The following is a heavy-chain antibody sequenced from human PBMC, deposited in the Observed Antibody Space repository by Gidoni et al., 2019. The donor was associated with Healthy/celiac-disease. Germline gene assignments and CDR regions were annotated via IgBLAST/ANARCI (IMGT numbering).Heavy chain of an antibody. Sequence: QLQLQQSRPGLVKPSETLSLTCTVPGGSLTSSSSYRGWIRQPPGKGLEWIGSIYYSGSTYYNPSLKSRVTISVDTSKNQFSLKLSSVTAADTAVYYCARIKNYKQWLAPTVNWFDPWGQGTLVTVSS. CDR2: IYYSGST. CDR1: GGSLTSSSSY. V-gene: IGHV4-39*01. J-gene: IGHJ5*02. CDR3: ARIKNYKQWLAPTVNWFDP. D-gene: IGHD6-19*01.